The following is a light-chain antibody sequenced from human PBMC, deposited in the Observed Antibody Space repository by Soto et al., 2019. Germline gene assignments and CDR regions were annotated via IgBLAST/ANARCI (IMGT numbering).Light chain of an antibody. Sequence: QSALTQPASVSGSPGQSITISCTGTSSDVGGYNYVSWYQQHPVKAPKLMIYNATNRPSGVSDRFSGSKSGNTASLTISGLQAVDEADYYCSSYTSSSTPYVFGTGTKVTV. V-gene: IGLV2-14*01. CDR3: SSYTSSSTPYV. J-gene: IGLJ1*01. CDR1: SSDVGGYNY. CDR2: NAT.